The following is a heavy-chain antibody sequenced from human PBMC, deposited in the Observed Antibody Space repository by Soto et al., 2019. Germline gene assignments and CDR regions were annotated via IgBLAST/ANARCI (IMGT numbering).Heavy chain of an antibody. CDR1: GFTFRNAW. CDR2: IKSKTDGGTT. CDR3: TTVMYLGPSGD. Sequence: EVQLVESGGGLVKPGGSLRLSCGASGFTFRNAWMSWVRQAPGKGLEWVGQIKSKTDGGTTDYAAPVKGRFIISRDDSKNTLYLQMNSLKTEDTAVYYCTTVMYLGPSGDWGQGTLVTVSS. D-gene: IGHD3-16*01. J-gene: IGHJ4*02. V-gene: IGHV3-15*01.